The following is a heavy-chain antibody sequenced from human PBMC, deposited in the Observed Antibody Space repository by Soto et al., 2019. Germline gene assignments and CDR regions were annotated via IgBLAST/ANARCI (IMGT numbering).Heavy chain of an antibody. Sequence: SETLSLTCTVSGGSISSYYWSWIRQPPGKGLEWIGYIYYSGSTNYNPSLKSRVTISVDTSKNQFSLKLSSVTAADTAVYYCARALDYYDSSGYLDYWGQGTLVTVSS. J-gene: IGHJ4*02. D-gene: IGHD3-22*01. CDR3: ARALDYYDSSGYLDY. CDR1: GGSISSYY. V-gene: IGHV4-59*01. CDR2: IYYSGST.